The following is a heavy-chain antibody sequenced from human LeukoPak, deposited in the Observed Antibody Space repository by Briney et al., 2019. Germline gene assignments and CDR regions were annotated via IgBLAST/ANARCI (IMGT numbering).Heavy chain of an antibody. CDR3: ASLDYPAGTVDY. V-gene: IGHV1-2*02. CDR2: INPNSGGT. Sequence: ASVKVSCKASGYTFTGYYMHWVRQAPGQGLEWMGWINPNSGGTNYAQKFQGRVTMTRDTSISTAYMELSRLRSDDTAVYYRASLDYPAGTVDYWGQGTLVTVSS. J-gene: IGHJ4*02. D-gene: IGHD6-19*01. CDR1: GYTFTGYY.